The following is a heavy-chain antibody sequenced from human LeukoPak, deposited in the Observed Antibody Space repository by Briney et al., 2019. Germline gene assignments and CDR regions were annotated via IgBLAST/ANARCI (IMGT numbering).Heavy chain of an antibody. CDR2: MYNRGNT. J-gene: IGHJ4*02. V-gene: IGHV4-59*01. Sequence: SETLSLTCTVPGDSISSYYWSWIRQPPGKGLEWIGYMYNRGNTNYNPPLKSRVTISGDTSQNQFSLKLTSVTAADTAVYYCAATMKRDYGDTNLDYWGQGTLVTVSS. CDR1: GDSISSYY. D-gene: IGHD4/OR15-4a*01. CDR3: AATMKRDYGDTNLDY.